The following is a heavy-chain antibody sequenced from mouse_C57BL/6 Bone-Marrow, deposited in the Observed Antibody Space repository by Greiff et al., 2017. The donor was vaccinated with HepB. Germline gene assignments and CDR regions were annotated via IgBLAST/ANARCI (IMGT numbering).Heavy chain of an antibody. V-gene: IGHV1-81*01. Sequence: QVKLQQSGAELARPGASVKLSCKASGYTFTSYGISWVKQRNGQGLEWIGEIYPRSGNTYYNEKFKGKATLTADKSSSTAYMELRSLTSEDSSVYFCARKCITTVVAPFAYWGQGTLVTVSA. CDR2: IYPRSGNT. J-gene: IGHJ3*01. CDR3: ARKCITTVVAPFAY. D-gene: IGHD1-1*01. CDR1: GYTFTSYG.